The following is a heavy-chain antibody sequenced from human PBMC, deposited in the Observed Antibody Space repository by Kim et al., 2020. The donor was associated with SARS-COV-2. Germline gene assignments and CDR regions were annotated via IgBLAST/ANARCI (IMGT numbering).Heavy chain of an antibody. Sequence: ASVKVSCKASGYTFTGYYMHWVRQAPGQGLEWMGWINPNSGGTNYAQKFQGRVTMTRDTSISTAYMELSRLRSDDTAVYYCARDKGSGWYRYYFDYWGQGTLVTVSS. J-gene: IGHJ4*02. CDR3: ARDKGSGWYRYYFDY. D-gene: IGHD6-19*01. V-gene: IGHV1-2*02. CDR2: INPNSGGT. CDR1: GYTFTGYY.